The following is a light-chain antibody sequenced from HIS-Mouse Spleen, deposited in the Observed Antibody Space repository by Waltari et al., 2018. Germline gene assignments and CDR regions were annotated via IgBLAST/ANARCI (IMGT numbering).Light chain of an antibody. CDR2: KDS. V-gene: IGLV3-25*03. Sequence: SYELTQPPSVSVSPGQTARTTCSGDALPKQYAYWYQQKPGQAPVLVIYKDSERPSGIPERFSGSSSGTTVTLTISGVQAEDEADYYCQSADSSGTGWVFGGGTK. CDR3: QSADSSGTGWV. CDR1: ALPKQY. J-gene: IGLJ3*02.